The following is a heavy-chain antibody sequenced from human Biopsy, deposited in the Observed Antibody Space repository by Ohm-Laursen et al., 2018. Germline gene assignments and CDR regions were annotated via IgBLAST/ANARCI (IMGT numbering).Heavy chain of an antibody. D-gene: IGHD1-26*01. CDR1: GFIFKSYG. Sequence: RSLRLSCTAPGFIFKSYGMHWVRQAPGKGLEWVALIWYDGSDQYYADSVKGRFTISRDNSKNTVYLQMNSLRAEDTAVYYCARDRREHYQFDSWGQGTRVTVSS. CDR2: IWYDGSDQ. V-gene: IGHV3-33*01. J-gene: IGHJ4*02. CDR3: ARDRREHYQFDS.